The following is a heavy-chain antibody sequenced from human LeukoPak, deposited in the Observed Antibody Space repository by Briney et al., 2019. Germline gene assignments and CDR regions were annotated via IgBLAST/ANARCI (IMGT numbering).Heavy chain of an antibody. Sequence: GGSLRLSCAASGFTFSSYAMSWVRQAPGKGLEWVSAISGSGGSTYYADSVKGRFTISRDNAKNSLYLQMNSLRVEDTAVYYCARMTYYYDSSGYSHFDYWGQGTLVTVSS. CDR2: ISGSGGST. D-gene: IGHD3-22*01. CDR3: ARMTYYYDSSGYSHFDY. CDR1: GFTFSSYA. V-gene: IGHV3-23*01. J-gene: IGHJ4*02.